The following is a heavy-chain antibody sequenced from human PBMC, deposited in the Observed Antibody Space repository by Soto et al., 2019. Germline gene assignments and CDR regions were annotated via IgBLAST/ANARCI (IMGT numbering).Heavy chain of an antibody. D-gene: IGHD2-15*01. CDR3: AEWARYCSGADCRA. Sequence: EVQLLESGGGLVQPGGSLRLSCAASGFPFSSRAMSWVRQAPGKGLEWVSAISGSGTITYYADSVKGRFTIPRDTSKNTLYLQKNSLRADDTAVYYCAEWARYCSGADCRAWGQGTLVTVSS. J-gene: IGHJ5*02. V-gene: IGHV3-23*01. CDR2: ISGSGTIT. CDR1: GFPFSSRA.